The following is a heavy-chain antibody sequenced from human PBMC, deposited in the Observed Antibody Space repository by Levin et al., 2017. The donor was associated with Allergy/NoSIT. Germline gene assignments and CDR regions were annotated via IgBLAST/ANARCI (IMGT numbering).Heavy chain of an antibody. V-gene: IGHV4-34*01. J-gene: IGHJ4*02. CDR1: DGSLSGYS. D-gene: IGHD6-19*01. Sequence: NSSETLSLTCAVFDGSLSGYSWNWIRQSPGKGLEWIGEINYAGSINDNPSLRSRLTISLDTSKKQLSLHLRSVTAADTAVYYCARGFNSGFTDFWGQGTPVIVSS. CDR2: INYAGSI. CDR3: ARGFNSGFTDF.